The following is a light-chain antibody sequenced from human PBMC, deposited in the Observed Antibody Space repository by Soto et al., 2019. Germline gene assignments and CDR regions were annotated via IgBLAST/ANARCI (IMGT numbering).Light chain of an antibody. V-gene: IGLV2-14*01. J-gene: IGLJ3*02. CDR3: SSYTSTSTWV. CDR1: SSDVGGYKY. Sequence: QSALTQPASVSGSPGQSITISCTGTSSDVGGYKYVSWYQQHPGKAPKLMIYEVSNRPSGVSNRFSGSKSGNMASLTISGLQAEDEADYYCSSYTSTSTWVFGGGTQLTVL. CDR2: EVS.